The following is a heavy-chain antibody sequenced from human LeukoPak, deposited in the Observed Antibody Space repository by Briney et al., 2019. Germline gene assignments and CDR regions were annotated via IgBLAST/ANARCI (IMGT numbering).Heavy chain of an antibody. CDR1: GYTFTTYY. CDR3: ATTLRFLEWFPFADLDY. D-gene: IGHD3-3*01. V-gene: IGHV1-46*01. Sequence: ASVKVSCKASGYTFTTYYMHWVRQAPGQGLEWMGMINPSGGSTSYAQKFQGRVTMTRDTSTSTVYMELSSLRSEDTAVYYCATTLRFLEWFPFADLDYWGQGTLVTVSS. J-gene: IGHJ4*02. CDR2: INPSGGST.